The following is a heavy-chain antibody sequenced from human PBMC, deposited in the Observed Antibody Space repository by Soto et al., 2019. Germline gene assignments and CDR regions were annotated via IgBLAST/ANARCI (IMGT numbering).Heavy chain of an antibody. J-gene: IGHJ4*02. CDR3: ERKGREYSSSPSY. V-gene: IGHV4-59*01. Sequence: SETLSLTCTVSGGSISSYYWSWIRQPPGKGLEWIGYIYYSGSTNYNPSLKSRVTISVDTSKNQFSLKLSSVTAADTAVYYCERKGREYSSSPSYWGQGTLVTVSS. CDR1: GGSISSYY. D-gene: IGHD6-6*01. CDR2: IYYSGST.